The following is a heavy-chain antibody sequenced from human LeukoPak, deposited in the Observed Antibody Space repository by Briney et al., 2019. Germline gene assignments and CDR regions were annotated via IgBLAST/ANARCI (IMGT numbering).Heavy chain of an antibody. V-gene: IGHV3-11*04. Sequence: GGSLRLSCAASGFTFSDYYMSWIRQAPGKGLEWVSYISSSGSTIYYADSVKGRFTISRDNAKNTLYLQMNSLRAEDTAVYYCAREAVVVVPAATPYYYYYMDVWGKGTTVTVSS. CDR2: ISSSGSTI. CDR1: GFTFSDYY. CDR3: AREAVVVVPAATPYYYYYMDV. D-gene: IGHD2-2*01. J-gene: IGHJ6*03.